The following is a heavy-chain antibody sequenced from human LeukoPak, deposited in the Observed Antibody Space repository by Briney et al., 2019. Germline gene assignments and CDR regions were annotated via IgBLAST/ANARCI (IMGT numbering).Heavy chain of an antibody. CDR2: ISSSSSYI. CDR1: GFTFSSYS. V-gene: IGHV3-21*01. CDR3: ASYYDILTGFSYYFDY. D-gene: IGHD3-9*01. Sequence: GGSLRLSCAASGFTFSSYSMNWVRQAQGKGLEWVSSISSSSSYIYYADSVKGRFTISRDNAKNSLYLQMNSLRAGDTAVYYCASYYDILTGFSYYFDYWGQGTLVTVSS. J-gene: IGHJ4*02.